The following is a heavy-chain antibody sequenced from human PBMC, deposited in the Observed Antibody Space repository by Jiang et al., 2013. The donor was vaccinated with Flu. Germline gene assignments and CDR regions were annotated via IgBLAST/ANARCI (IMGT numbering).Heavy chain of an antibody. V-gene: IGHV4-30-4*01. CDR2: IYYSGST. J-gene: IGHJ6*02. CDR3: ARSDYYYYGVDV. CDR1: GGSISNGNYY. Sequence: SQTLSLTCSVSGGSISNGNYYWNWIRQSPGKGLEWIGYIYYSGSTHFNPSLKSRVTISGDTSKNHFSLRLTSVTAADTAVYYCARSDYYYYGVDVWGQGTTV.